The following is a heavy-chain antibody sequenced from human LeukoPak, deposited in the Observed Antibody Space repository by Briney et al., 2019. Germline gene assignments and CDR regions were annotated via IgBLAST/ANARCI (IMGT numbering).Heavy chain of an antibody. CDR1: GLTVNDNY. CDR3: ARANPVYGDFDY. J-gene: IGHJ4*02. V-gene: IGHV3-53*01. Sequence: PGGSLRLSCALSGLTVNDNYMSWVRQAPGKGLEWVSLIFPDGQTYYADFVQGRFSISRDTSRNILFLDMSSLTAEDTAVFFCARANPVYGDFDYWGQGTLVTVSS. CDR2: IFPDGQT. D-gene: IGHD4-17*01.